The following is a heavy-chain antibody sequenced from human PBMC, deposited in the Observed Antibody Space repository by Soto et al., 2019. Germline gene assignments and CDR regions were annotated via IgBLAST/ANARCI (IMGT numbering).Heavy chain of an antibody. J-gene: IGHJ3*02. CDR3: ARDGLSGGDAFDI. Sequence: QVQLQESGPGLLKPSQTLYLTCTVSGGSIRSDGYYWSWIRQRPGKGLEWIGYMNYRGTTYYNPSLKGRLTISEDTSKNHISLNLNSVTAAETAMYYCARDGLSGGDAFDIWGQGTMVVVSS. CDR1: GGSIRSDGYY. V-gene: IGHV4-31*03. CDR2: MNYRGTT. D-gene: IGHD3-10*01.